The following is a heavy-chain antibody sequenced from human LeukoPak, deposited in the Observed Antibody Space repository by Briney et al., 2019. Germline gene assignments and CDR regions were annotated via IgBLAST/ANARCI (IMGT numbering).Heavy chain of an antibody. J-gene: IGHJ3*02. CDR1: GYTFTGYY. V-gene: IGHV1-2*02. CDR2: INPNSGGT. D-gene: IGHD2-2*01. CDR3: ARGELGYCSSTSCYDAFDI. Sequence: GASVKVSCKASGYTFTGYYMHWVRQAPGQGLEWMGWINPNSGGTNYAQKFQGRVTMTRDTSISTAYMELSRLRSDDTAVYYCARGELGYCSSTSCYDAFDIWGQGTMVTVSS.